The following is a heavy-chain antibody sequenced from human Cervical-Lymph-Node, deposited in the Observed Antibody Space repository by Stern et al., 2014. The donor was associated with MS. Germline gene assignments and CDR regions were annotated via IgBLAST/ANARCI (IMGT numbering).Heavy chain of an antibody. CDR3: ARFYSSSSFADAFDI. D-gene: IGHD6-6*01. CDR2: IDWDDDK. J-gene: IGHJ3*02. Sequence: ESGPALVKPTQTLTLTCTFSGFSLTTSGMCVSWIRQPPGKALEWLAFIDWDDDKSYNTSLKTRLTISKDTPKNQVVLTMTNMDPVDTATYYCARFYSSSSFADAFDIWGQGTMVTVSS. V-gene: IGHV2-70*01. CDR1: GFSLTTSGMC.